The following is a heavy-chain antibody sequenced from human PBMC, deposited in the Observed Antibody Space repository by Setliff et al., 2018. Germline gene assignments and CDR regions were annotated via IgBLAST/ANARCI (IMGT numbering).Heavy chain of an antibody. J-gene: IGHJ4*02. D-gene: IGHD3-22*01. V-gene: IGHV3-7*01. Sequence: HPGGSLRLSCAASALTFSSYWMNWVRQAPGKGLEWVANIKQDGGKTYHVDSVKGRFSISRDNAKNSLYLQMNSLRAEDTAVYYCAKYYSDNSGPRGAFDYWGQGTLVTVSS. CDR2: IKQDGGKT. CDR1: ALTFSSYW. CDR3: AKYYSDNSGPRGAFDY.